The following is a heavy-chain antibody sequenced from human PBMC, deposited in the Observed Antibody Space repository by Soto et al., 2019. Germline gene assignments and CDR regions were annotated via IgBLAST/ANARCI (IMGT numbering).Heavy chain of an antibody. CDR1: GGSVSSGSYY. V-gene: IGHV4-61*01. CDR2: IYYSGST. D-gene: IGHD2-21*01. J-gene: IGHJ5*02. Sequence: SETLSLTCTVSGGSVSSGSYYWSWIRQPPGKGLEWIGYIYYSGSTNYNPSLKSRVTISVDTSKNQFSLKLSSVTAADTAVYYCAESGLLREFDPWGQGTLVTVSS. CDR3: AESGLLREFDP.